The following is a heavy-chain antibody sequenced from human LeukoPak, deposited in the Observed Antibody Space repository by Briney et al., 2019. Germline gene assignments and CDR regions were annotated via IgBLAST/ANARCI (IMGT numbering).Heavy chain of an antibody. CDR1: GFTLTSYD. V-gene: IGHV3-23*01. Sequence: GGSLRLSCAASGFTLTSYDMSWVRQAQGKGLEWVAATSGSGVNSYYADSVRGRFTISRDNSQNTLYLQMDSLRAEDTALYYCAKEYSGYDFDYWGQGTLVTVSS. D-gene: IGHD5-12*01. CDR3: AKEYSGYDFDY. CDR2: TSGSGVNS. J-gene: IGHJ4*02.